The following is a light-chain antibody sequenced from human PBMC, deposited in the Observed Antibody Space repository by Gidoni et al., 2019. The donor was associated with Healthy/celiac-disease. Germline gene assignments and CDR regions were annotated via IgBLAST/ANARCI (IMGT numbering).Light chain of an antibody. Sequence: DIQMTQSPSSLSASVGDRVTITCRASQGIRNDLGWYQQKPGKAPKRLIYAASSLQSGVPTRFRGRRGGKKCTLTISSLQPEDFATYYCQQYNSYSTLAFGQGTKVEIK. CDR1: QGIRND. CDR2: AAS. J-gene: IGKJ1*01. V-gene: IGKV1-17*01. CDR3: QQYNSYSTLA.